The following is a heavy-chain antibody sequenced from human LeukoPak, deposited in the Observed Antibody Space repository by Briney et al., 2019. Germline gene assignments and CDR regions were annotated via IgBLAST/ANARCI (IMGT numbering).Heavy chain of an antibody. CDR1: GGSISHYC. V-gene: IGHV4-4*07. J-gene: IGHJ4*02. Sequence: SETLSLTCTVSGGSISHYCGSGIRQPAGKGLEWIGHIYSTGSPNNNPSLKSRVTISLAKSKNQFSLKLTSVTAADTAVYYCARAYSISWYYFDYWGQGTLVTVSS. CDR2: IYSTGSP. CDR3: ARAYSISWYYFDY. D-gene: IGHD6-13*01.